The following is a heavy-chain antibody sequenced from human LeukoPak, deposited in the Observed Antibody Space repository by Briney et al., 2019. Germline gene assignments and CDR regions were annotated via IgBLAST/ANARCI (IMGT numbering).Heavy chain of an antibody. Sequence: GASVTVSCKASGGTFSSYAISWVRQAPGQGLEWMGWISAYNGNTNYAQKLQGRVTMTTDTSTSTAYMELRSLRSDDTAVYYCAREGWELIDAFDIWGQGTMVTVSS. CDR3: AREGWELIDAFDI. J-gene: IGHJ3*02. V-gene: IGHV1-18*01. CDR1: GGTFSSYA. D-gene: IGHD1-26*01. CDR2: ISAYNGNT.